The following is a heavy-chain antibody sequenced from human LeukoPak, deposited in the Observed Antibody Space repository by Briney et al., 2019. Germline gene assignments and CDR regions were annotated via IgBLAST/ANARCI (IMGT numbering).Heavy chain of an antibody. CDR3: ARGERDIVVVPAAPYYYYYYGMDV. Sequence: ASVKVSCKASGYTFTSYGISWVRQAPGQGLEWMGWISAYNGNTNYAQKFQGRVTMTRNTSISTAYMELSSLRSEDTAVYYCARGERDIVVVPAAPYYYYYYGMDVWGQGTTVTVSS. CDR2: ISAYNGNT. D-gene: IGHD2-2*01. J-gene: IGHJ6*02. V-gene: IGHV1-18*01. CDR1: GYTFTSYG.